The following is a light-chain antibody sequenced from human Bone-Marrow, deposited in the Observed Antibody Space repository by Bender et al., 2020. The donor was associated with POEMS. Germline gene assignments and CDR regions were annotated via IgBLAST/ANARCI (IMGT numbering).Light chain of an antibody. CDR1: DSNVGTNYD. V-gene: IGLV1-40*01. CDR3: QSFDSNVWV. J-gene: IGLJ3*02. CDR2: GNI. Sequence: QSALTQPPSVSGAPGQRVTISCTRSDSNVGTNYDVHWYRQITGSAPTLLIYGNIYRPSGVPDRFSGSKSGSSASLTITGLQGEDEADYYCQSFDSNVWVFGGGTKLTVL.